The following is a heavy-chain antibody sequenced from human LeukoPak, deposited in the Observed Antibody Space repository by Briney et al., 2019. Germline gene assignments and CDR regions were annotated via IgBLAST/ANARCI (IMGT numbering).Heavy chain of an antibody. Sequence: GRSLRLSCAASGFIFSSYAMHWVRQAPGKGLEWVAAMSYDGSNKYYADSVKGRFTISRDNSKNTLYLQMNSLRAEDTTVYYCARGRDGYNSIAYWGQGTLVTVSS. CDR1: GFIFSSYA. J-gene: IGHJ4*02. D-gene: IGHD5-24*01. CDR3: ARGRDGYNSIAY. V-gene: IGHV3-30-3*01. CDR2: MSYDGSNK.